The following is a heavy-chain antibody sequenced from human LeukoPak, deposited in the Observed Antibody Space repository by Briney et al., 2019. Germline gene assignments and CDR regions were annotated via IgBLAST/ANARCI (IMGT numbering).Heavy chain of an antibody. V-gene: IGHV3-23*01. CDR1: GFTFRSYA. CDR2: ISATGGTT. Sequence: GSPRLSCAASGFTFRSYAMTWVRQAPGKGLEWVSGISATGGTTYYADSVKGRFTISRDNSKSTLFLQMNNLTAEDTAVYYCAKDLLNSEYWGQGTLDPVSS. J-gene: IGHJ4*02. CDR3: AKDLLNSEY.